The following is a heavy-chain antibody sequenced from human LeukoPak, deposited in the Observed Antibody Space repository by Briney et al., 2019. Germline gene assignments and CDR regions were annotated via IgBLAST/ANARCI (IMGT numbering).Heavy chain of an antibody. D-gene: IGHD3-22*01. V-gene: IGHV3-30*03. CDR2: TSYHGSNK. CDR1: GFTFSSYG. CDR3: STDGTGLRVSPPTFYDSSGYYGRFDT. Sequence: PGRSLRLSCVASGFTFSSYGMHSVRQAPGKGLEWVAVTSYHGSNKYYADSVKGRFTISGDNSKNTLYLQMNSLRAEDTAVYYCSTDGTGLRVSPPTFYDSSGYYGRFDTWGQGTLVTVSS. J-gene: IGHJ5*02.